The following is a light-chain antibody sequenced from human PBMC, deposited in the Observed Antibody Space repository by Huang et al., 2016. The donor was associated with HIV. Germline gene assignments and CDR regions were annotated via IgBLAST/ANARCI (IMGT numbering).Light chain of an antibody. Sequence: DIQMTQSPSSLSASVGDRVTITCQASLTITTYLSWYQQKPGKAPKLLIYGASSLHSGGPSRFSGSGSGTDFTLTSSSLQPEDFATYYCHQSYFTPLTFGGGTRLEIK. CDR2: GAS. J-gene: IGKJ4*01. CDR1: LTITTY. CDR3: HQSYFTPLT. V-gene: IGKV1-39*01.